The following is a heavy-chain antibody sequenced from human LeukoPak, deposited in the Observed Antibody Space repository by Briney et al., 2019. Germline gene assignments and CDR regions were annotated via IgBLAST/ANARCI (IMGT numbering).Heavy chain of an antibody. CDR1: GGSFSGYY. CDR3: ACGVIGAVVPAATHYYYGMDV. Sequence: PSETLSLTCAVYGGSFSGYYWSWIRQPPGKGLEWIGEINHSGSTNYNPSLKSRVTISVDTSKNQFSLKLSSVTAADTAVYYCACGVIGAVVPAATHYYYGMDVWGQGTTVTVSS. CDR2: INHSGST. J-gene: IGHJ6*02. D-gene: IGHD2-2*01. V-gene: IGHV4-34*01.